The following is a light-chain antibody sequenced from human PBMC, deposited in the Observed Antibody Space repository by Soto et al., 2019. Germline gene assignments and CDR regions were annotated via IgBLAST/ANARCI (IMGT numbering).Light chain of an antibody. V-gene: IGKV3-11*01. Sequence: EIVLTQSPATLSLSPGERATLSCRASQSVSSYLAWYQQKPGQAPRLLISDASNRATGIPARFSGSGSGTDFTLTISSLEPEDFAVYYCHQRQYWPPITFGQGTRLEIK. CDR3: HQRQYWPPIT. CDR1: QSVSSY. J-gene: IGKJ5*01. CDR2: DAS.